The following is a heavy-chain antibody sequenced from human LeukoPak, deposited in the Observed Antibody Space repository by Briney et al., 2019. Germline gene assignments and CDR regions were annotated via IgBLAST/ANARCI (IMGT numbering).Heavy chain of an antibody. Sequence: PGGSLRLSCAASGFTFSYYGFHWVRQAPGKGLEWVAAISFDGSNKYYADSVKGRFTISRDNSKDTLYLQMNSLRAEDTAVYYCANNYGRYYFDYWGQGTLVTVSS. CDR1: GFTFSYYG. CDR3: ANNYGRYYFDY. V-gene: IGHV3-30-3*01. D-gene: IGHD4-17*01. J-gene: IGHJ4*02. CDR2: ISFDGSNK.